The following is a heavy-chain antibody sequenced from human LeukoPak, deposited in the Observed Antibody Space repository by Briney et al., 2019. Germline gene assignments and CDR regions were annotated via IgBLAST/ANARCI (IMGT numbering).Heavy chain of an antibody. D-gene: IGHD5-12*01. Sequence: SETLSLTCTVSGGSISSSSYYWGWIRQPPGKGLEWIGSIYYSGSTYYNPSLKSRVTISVDTSKNQFSLKLSSVTVADTAVYYSARQTEWLRLLSFDYWGQGTLVTVSS. CDR2: IYYSGST. CDR1: GGSISSSSYY. CDR3: ARQTEWLRLLSFDY. V-gene: IGHV4-39*01. J-gene: IGHJ4*02.